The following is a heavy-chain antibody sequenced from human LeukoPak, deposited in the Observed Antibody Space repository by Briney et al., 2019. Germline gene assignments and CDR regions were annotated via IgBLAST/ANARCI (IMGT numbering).Heavy chain of an antibody. CDR3: ARALYDFWSGYTLDY. V-gene: IGHV3-66*02. Sequence: GGSLRLSCAASGFTVSSNYMSWVRQAPGKGLEWVSVIYSGGSQYYADSVKGRFTISRDNSKNTLYLQMNSLRAEDTAVYYCARALYDFWSGYTLDYWGQGTLVTVSS. CDR2: IYSGGSQ. D-gene: IGHD3-3*01. CDR1: GFTVSSNY. J-gene: IGHJ4*02.